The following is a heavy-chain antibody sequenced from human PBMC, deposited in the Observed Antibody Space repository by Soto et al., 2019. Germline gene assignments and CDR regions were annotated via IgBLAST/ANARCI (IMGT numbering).Heavy chain of an antibody. V-gene: IGHV1-2*04. Sequence: ASVKVSCKASGYTFTGYYMHWVRQAPGQGLEWMGWINPNSGGTNYAQKFQGWVTMTRDTSISTAYMELSRLRSDDTAVFFFARGPISSYYYYYMDVWGKGTTVTVSS. CDR2: INPNSGGT. J-gene: IGHJ6*03. CDR3: ARGPISSYYYYYMDV. CDR1: GYTFTGYY. D-gene: IGHD2-21*01.